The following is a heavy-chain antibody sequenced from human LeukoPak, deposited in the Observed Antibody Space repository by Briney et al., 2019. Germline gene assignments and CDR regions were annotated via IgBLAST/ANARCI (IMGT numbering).Heavy chain of an antibody. D-gene: IGHD5-18*01. CDR1: GYTFTGYY. CDR3: ARKPRGYSYDYYFDY. V-gene: IGHV1-2*02. CDR2: INPNSGGT. J-gene: IGHJ4*02. Sequence: ASVKVSCKASGYTFTGYYMHWVRQAPGQGLEWMGWINPNSGGTNYAQKLQGRVTMTTDTSTSIAYMELRSLRSDDTAVYYCARKPRGYSYDYYFDYWGQGTLVTVSS.